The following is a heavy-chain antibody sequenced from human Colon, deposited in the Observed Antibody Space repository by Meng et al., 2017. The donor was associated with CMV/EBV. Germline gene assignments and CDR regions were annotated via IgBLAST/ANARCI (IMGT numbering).Heavy chain of an antibody. CDR3: AKGGQWLITS. V-gene: IGHV3-43*01. J-gene: IGHJ5*02. Sequence: GASLKISCAASGFTFDDYIMHWVRQAPGKALEWVSLISRDGRAAYYGDSVKGRFTISRDNSKNSFFLQMNSLRSEDTALYYCAKGGQWLITSWGQGTLVTVSS. CDR1: GFTFDDYI. D-gene: IGHD6-19*01. CDR2: ISRDGRAA.